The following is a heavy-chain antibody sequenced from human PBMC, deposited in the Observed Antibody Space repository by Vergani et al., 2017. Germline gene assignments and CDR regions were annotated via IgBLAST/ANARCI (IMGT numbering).Heavy chain of an antibody. D-gene: IGHD2-15*01. Sequence: EVQLVESGGSVVQPGGSLRLSCAASGFTFDDYAMHWVRQAPGKGLEWVSLISGDGGSTYYADSVKGRFTISRDNSKNSLYLQMNSLRTEDTALYYCAKDSGGIVVVVAATFFDYWGQGTLVTVSS. CDR2: ISGDGGST. V-gene: IGHV3-43*02. J-gene: IGHJ4*02. CDR3: AKDSGGIVVVVAATFFDY. CDR1: GFTFDDYA.